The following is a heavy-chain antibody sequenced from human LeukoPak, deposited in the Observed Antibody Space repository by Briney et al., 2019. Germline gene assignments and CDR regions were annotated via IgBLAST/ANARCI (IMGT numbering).Heavy chain of an antibody. CDR1: GFTFRTSW. Sequence: GGSLRLSCAASGFTFRTSWIHWVRQAPGRGLEWISRINPDGSGPAYADSLEGRLTISRDNARNTVDLQMNSVRADDTAVYYCVRGSSDWKGMDIWGQGILVTVSS. V-gene: IGHV3-74*01. CDR3: VRGSSDWKGMDI. CDR2: INPDGSGP. D-gene: IGHD6-19*01. J-gene: IGHJ4*02.